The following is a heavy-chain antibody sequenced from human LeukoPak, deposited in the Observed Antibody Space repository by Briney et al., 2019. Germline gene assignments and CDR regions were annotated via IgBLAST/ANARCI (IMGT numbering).Heavy chain of an antibody. CDR1: GFTFSSYG. CDR2: ISYDGSIK. J-gene: IGHJ4*02. CDR3: AKPTPVVMASMAGSDY. V-gene: IGHV3-30*18. D-gene: IGHD2-8*01. Sequence: PGGSLRLSCAASGFTFSSYGTHWVRQAPGKGLEWVAVISYDGSIKNYADSVKGRFTISRDNSKNTLYLQMDSLRAEDTAVYYCAKPTPVVMASMAGSDYWGQGTLVTVSS.